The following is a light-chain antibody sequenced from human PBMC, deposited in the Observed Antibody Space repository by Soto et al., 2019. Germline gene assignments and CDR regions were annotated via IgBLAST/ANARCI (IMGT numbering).Light chain of an antibody. CDR3: QQYGSSPRT. V-gene: IGKV3-20*01. CDR1: QSVSSSY. CDR2: DAS. Sequence: EIVLTQSPGTLSLSPGERATLSCRASQSVSSSYLAWYQQKPGQAPRLLIYDASSRATGIPDRFSGSGSGTDFTLTISRLEPEDFAVYYCQQYGSSPRTFGQRTKLEIK. J-gene: IGKJ2*01.